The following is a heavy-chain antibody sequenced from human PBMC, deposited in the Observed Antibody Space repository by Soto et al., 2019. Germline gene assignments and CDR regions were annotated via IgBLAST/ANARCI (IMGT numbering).Heavy chain of an antibody. V-gene: IGHV1-2*02. D-gene: IGHD3-16*01. CDR1: GYTFTDSH. CDR2: INPDTGDR. Sequence: ASVKVSCKASGYTFTDSHIHWVRQAPGQGLEWMGWINPDTGDRNYAQRFQGRLTLTRDTSITTAYMALTRLTSDDTAVYFCASAYDLLCDSWGQGTLVTVSS. J-gene: IGHJ4*02. CDR3: ASAYDLLCDS.